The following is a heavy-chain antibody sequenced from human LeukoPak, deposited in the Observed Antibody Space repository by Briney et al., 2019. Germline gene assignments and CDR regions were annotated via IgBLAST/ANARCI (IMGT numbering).Heavy chain of an antibody. CDR3: ASAQLQQSPETSYTNYYYCYYLDV. CDR2: MLCTCAP. CDR1: DGSVSPYS. Sequence: SETLSLTCTVSDGSVSPYSWNWIRQPPGKGLEWIGYMLCTCAPIYNPSLRSRITISLDTSKNHFSLNLTSLTAADTAVYYCASAQLQQSPETSYTNYYYCYYLDVWGTGTTVTVSS. V-gene: IGHV4-59*02. J-gene: IGHJ6*03. D-gene: IGHD2-2*01.